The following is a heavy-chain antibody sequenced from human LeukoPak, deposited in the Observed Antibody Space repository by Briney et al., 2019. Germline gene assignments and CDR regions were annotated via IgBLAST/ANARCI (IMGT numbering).Heavy chain of an antibody. CDR2: IYPGDSDT. CDR3: GGGGIAVAGTSPDY. Sequence: GESLKISCKASGYTFTNYWIGWVRQTPRKGLEWMGIIYPGDSDTRYSPSFQGQVTISAAKSISTAYLQWSSLKAADTAMYYWGGGGIAVAGTSPDYWGQGTLVTVSS. V-gene: IGHV5-51*01. CDR1: GYTFTNYW. D-gene: IGHD6-19*01. J-gene: IGHJ4*02.